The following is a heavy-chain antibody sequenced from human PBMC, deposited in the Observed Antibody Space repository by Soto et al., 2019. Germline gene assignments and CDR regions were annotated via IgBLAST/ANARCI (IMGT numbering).Heavy chain of an antibody. CDR3: AREAYGSGSLYSYYYGMDV. Sequence: QVQLVQSGAEVKKPGASVKVSCKASGYTFTSYGISWVRQAPGQGLEWMGWISAYNGNTNYAQKLQGRVTMTTDTSTSTAYMELRSLRSDDTAVYYCAREAYGSGSLYSYYYGMDVWGQGTTVTVSS. V-gene: IGHV1-18*01. CDR2: ISAYNGNT. CDR1: GYTFTSYG. J-gene: IGHJ6*02. D-gene: IGHD3-10*01.